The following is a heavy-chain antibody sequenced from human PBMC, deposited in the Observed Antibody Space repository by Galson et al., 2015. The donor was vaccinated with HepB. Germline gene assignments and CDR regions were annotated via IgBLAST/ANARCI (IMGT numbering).Heavy chain of an antibody. J-gene: IGHJ4*02. CDR2: ISYDGSNK. Sequence: SLRLSCAASGLTFSSYGMHWVRQAPGKGLEWVAVISYDGSNKYYADSVKGRFTISRDNSKNTLYLQMNSLRAEDTAVYYCAKADDFWSGYYWVDYWGQGTLVTVSS. V-gene: IGHV3-30*18. CDR1: GLTFSSYG. D-gene: IGHD3-3*01. CDR3: AKADDFWSGYYWVDY.